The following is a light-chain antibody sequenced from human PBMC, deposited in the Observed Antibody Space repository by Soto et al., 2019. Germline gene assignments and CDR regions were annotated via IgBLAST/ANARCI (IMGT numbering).Light chain of an antibody. CDR1: QSVLSN. CDR2: DAS. Sequence: EIVMTQSPATLSVSPGERATLSCRASQSVLSNLAWYQQKPGQAPRLLIHDASSRATGISDRFTGSGSGTDFTLTITTLEPEDFAVYYCQQYGSSPRTFGLGTKVDNK. J-gene: IGKJ1*01. V-gene: IGKV3-20*01. CDR3: QQYGSSPRT.